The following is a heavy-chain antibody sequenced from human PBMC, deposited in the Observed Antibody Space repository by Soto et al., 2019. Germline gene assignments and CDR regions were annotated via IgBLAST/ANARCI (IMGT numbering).Heavy chain of an antibody. CDR1: GYTFTSYG. J-gene: IGHJ5*02. D-gene: IGHD6-19*01. V-gene: IGHV1-18*01. Sequence: GASVKVSCKASGYTFTSYGISWVRQAPGQGLEWMGWISAYNGNTNYAQKLQGRVTMTTDTSTSTAYMELRSLRSDDTAVYYCARDLQQWLVRDWFDPWGQGTLVTSPQ. CDR2: ISAYNGNT. CDR3: ARDLQQWLVRDWFDP.